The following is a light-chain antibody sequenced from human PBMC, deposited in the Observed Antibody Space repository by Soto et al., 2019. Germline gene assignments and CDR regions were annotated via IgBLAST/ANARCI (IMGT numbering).Light chain of an antibody. CDR3: QHYNNWPPVYT. CDR1: QSVSNS. V-gene: IGKV3-15*01. CDR2: GAS. Sequence: EIVMTQSPATLSVSPGERATLSCRASQSVSNSLAWYQQKPGQAPRLLIYGASNRATGMPARFSGGGSGTEFNLTLSSLQSEAFALYFCQHYNNWPPVYTFGQGTKLEIK. J-gene: IGKJ2*01.